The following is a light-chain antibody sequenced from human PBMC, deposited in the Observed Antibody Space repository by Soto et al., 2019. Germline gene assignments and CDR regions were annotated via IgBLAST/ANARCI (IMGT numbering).Light chain of an antibody. CDR1: QSISLW. CDR3: QQYNSYPWT. CDR2: DAS. Sequence: GDRVTITCRASQSISLWLAWYQQKPGKARKLLIYDASSLESGVPSRFSGSGSGTEFTLTISSLQPDDFATYYCQQYNSYPWTFGQGTKVEIK. V-gene: IGKV1-5*01. J-gene: IGKJ1*01.